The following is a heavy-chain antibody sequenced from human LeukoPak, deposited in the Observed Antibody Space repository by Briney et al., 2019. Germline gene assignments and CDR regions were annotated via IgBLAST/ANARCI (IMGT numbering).Heavy chain of an antibody. V-gene: IGHV1-8*01. CDR2: MNPNSGNT. D-gene: IGHD1-1*01. Sequence: ASVKVSCKASGYTFTSYDINWVRQATGQGLEWMGWMNPNSGNTGYAQKFQGRVTMTRNTSISTAYMELSSLRSEDTAVYYCARDVTTTRGSDYWGQGTLVTVSS. CDR3: ARDVTTTRGSDY. CDR1: GYTFTSYD. J-gene: IGHJ4*02.